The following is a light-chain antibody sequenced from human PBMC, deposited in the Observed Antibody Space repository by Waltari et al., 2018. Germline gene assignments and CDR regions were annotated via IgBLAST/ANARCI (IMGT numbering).Light chain of an antibody. CDR2: GAS. CDR3: QQYDNWPPNT. CDR1: QSVSSN. Sequence: EIVMTPSPATLSVYPGDRVTLSCRASQSVSSNLAWYQQKPGQAPRLLIYGASTRATGIPARFSGSGSGTDFTLTISSLQSEDFAVYYCQQYDNWPPNTFGQGTRLEIK. V-gene: IGKV3-15*01. J-gene: IGKJ5*01.